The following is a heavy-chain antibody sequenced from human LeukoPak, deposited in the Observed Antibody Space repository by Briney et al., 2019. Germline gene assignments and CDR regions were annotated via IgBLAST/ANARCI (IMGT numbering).Heavy chain of an antibody. CDR2: VQHIGGET. Sequence: GSLRLSCAGSGFTFSNSWMGWVRQAPGKGLEWVANVQHIGGETYYVDSVKGRFTISKDNAKNSLYLQMNSLRAEDTAVYYCARDPSIAAFDYWGQGTLVTVSS. V-gene: IGHV3-7*01. CDR1: GFTFSNSW. D-gene: IGHD6-6*01. J-gene: IGHJ4*02. CDR3: ARDPSIAAFDY.